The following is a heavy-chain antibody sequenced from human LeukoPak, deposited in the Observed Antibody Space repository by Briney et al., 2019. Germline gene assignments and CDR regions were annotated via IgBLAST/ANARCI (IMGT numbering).Heavy chain of an antibody. Sequence: GALVKVSCKASGYTFTGYYMHWVRQAPGQGLEWMGWIDPNSGGTNYAQKFQGRVTMTRDTSISTAYMELSRLRSDDTAVYYCANAPKLGYCSGGSCYGWVAFDIWGQGTMVTVSS. CDR2: IDPNSGGT. V-gene: IGHV1-2*02. J-gene: IGHJ3*02. D-gene: IGHD2-15*01. CDR1: GYTFTGYY. CDR3: ANAPKLGYCSGGSCYGWVAFDI.